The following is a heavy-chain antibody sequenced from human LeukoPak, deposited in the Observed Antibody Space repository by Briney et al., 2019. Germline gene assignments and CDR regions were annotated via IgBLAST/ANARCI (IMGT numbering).Heavy chain of an antibody. CDR3: ASMGAYDILPGSAGRWFDY. CDR2: INHSGST. CDR1: GGSFSGYY. J-gene: IGHJ4*02. V-gene: IGHV4-34*01. Sequence: SETLSLTCAVYGGSFSGYYWSWIRQPPGKGLEWIGEINHSGSTNYNPSLKSRVTISVDTSKNQFSLKLSSVTAADTAVYYCASMGAYDILPGSAGRWFDYWGQGTLVTVSS. D-gene: IGHD3-9*01.